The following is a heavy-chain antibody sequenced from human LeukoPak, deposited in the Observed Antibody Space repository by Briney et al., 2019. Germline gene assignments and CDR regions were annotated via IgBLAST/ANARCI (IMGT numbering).Heavy chain of an antibody. J-gene: IGHJ6*03. CDR1: GYSVTSYG. Sequence: GESLKISRTASGYSVTSYGIAGVRQMPGKGLEWMGIIYPGDSDTRYSPSFQGQVTISADKSISTAYLQWSSLKASDTAMYYCVSGYEPTYYYYYMDVWGKGTTVTVSS. V-gene: IGHV5-51*01. D-gene: IGHD5-12*01. CDR3: VSGYEPTYYYYYMDV. CDR2: IYPGDSDT.